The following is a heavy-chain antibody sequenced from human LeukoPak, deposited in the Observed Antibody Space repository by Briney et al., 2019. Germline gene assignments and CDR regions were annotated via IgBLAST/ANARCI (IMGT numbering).Heavy chain of an antibody. V-gene: IGHV3-30*03. CDR3: ARDRINMMVMGHDSGLDC. D-gene: IGHD3-22*01. CDR2: VSYDGGHK. Sequence: GGSLRLSCVASGFSFSDYGIHWVRQAPGKGLEWVAVVSYDGGHKYYADSVKGRFTISRDTSSDTVSLQMNSLRVEDTALYYCARDRINMMVMGHDSGLDCWGQGTLVTVSS. J-gene: IGHJ4*02. CDR1: GFSFSDYG.